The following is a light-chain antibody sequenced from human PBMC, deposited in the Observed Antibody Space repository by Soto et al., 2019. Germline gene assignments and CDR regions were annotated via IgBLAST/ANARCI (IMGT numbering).Light chain of an antibody. V-gene: IGLV1-47*01. J-gene: IGLJ2*01. CDR1: SSNIGSNH. CDR3: SARDDILSGVV. Sequence: QSALTQPPSASGTPGQRVTISCSGSSSNIGSNHVYWYQQFPGMAPKLLMYRSEKRPTGVPDRFSGSKSGTSASLAISGLRSDDEADYYCSARDDILSGVVFGGGTKLTVL. CDR2: RSE.